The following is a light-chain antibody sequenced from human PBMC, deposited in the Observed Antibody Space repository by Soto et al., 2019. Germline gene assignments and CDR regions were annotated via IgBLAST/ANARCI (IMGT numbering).Light chain of an antibody. CDR2: KAS. Sequence: DIQMTQSPSTLSGSVGDRVTITCRASQTISSWLAWYQQKPGKAPKLLIYKASTLKSGVPSRFSGSGSGTEFTLTISSLQPDDFETYYCLQIYNFSWTLGQGTKVDIK. CDR1: QTISSW. CDR3: LQIYNFSWT. V-gene: IGKV1-5*03. J-gene: IGKJ1*01.